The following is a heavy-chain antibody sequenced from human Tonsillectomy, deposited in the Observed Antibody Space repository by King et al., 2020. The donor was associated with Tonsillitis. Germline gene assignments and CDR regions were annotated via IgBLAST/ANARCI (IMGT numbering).Heavy chain of an antibody. Sequence: VQLVESGGDLIQPGRSLRLSCAASGFTFEDYAMHWVRQAPGQGLEWVSGISWNSGGIGYADSVKGRFTISRDKAKKSLYLQMNSLRPEDKALYFCTKVSVVVTAKDAFDFWGHGTMVTVSS. CDR3: TKVSVVVTAKDAFDF. CDR1: GFTFEDYA. V-gene: IGHV3-9*01. J-gene: IGHJ3*01. CDR2: ISWNSGGI. D-gene: IGHD2-21*02.